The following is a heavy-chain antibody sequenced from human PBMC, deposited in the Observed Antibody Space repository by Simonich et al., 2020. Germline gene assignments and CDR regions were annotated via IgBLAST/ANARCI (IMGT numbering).Heavy chain of an antibody. J-gene: IGHJ6*03. D-gene: IGHD7-27*01. CDR1: GFTFSSYW. V-gene: IGHV3-7*01. Sequence: EVQLVGSGGGLVQPGGSLRLSCAASGFTFSSYWMSWVRQAPGKGREWVANIKQDGSEKYYVDSVKGRFTISRDNAKNSLYLQMNSLRAEDTAVYYCARDGLGTAYYYYMDVWGKGTTVTVSS. CDR3: ARDGLGTAYYYYMDV. CDR2: IKQDGSEK.